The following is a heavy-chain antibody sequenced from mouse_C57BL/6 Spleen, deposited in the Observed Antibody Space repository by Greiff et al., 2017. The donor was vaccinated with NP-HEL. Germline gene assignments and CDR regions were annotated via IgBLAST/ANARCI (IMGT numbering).Heavy chain of an antibody. CDR1: GYTFTGYW. CDR2: ILPGSGST. J-gene: IGHJ2*01. V-gene: IGHV1-9*01. D-gene: IGHD1-1*01. CDR3: ARGVYYGSSSYYFDY. Sequence: LMKPGASVKLSCKATGYTFTGYWIEWVKQRPGHGLEWIGEILPGSGSTNYNEKFKGKATFTADTSSNTAYMKLSSLTTEDSAIYYCARGVYYGSSSYYFDYWGQGTTLTVSS.